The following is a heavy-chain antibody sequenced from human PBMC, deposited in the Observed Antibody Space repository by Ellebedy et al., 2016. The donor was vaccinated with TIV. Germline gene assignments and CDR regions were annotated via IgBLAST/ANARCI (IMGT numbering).Heavy chain of an antibody. V-gene: IGHV1-58*01. D-gene: IGHD3-10*01. J-gene: IGHJ6*02. CDR2: IVVGSGNT. CDR3: AAEKFGEYPYYYYGMDV. CDR1: GFTFTSSA. Sequence: SVKVSXKASGFTFTSSAVQWVRQARGQRLEWIGWIVVGSGNTNYAQKFQERVTITRDMSTSTAYMELSSLRSEDTAVYYCAAEKFGEYPYYYYGMDVWGQGTTVTVSS.